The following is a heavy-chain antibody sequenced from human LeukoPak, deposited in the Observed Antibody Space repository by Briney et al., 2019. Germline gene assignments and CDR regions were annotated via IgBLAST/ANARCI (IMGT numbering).Heavy chain of an antibody. J-gene: IGHJ6*02. CDR1: GGSISSSNW. CDR3: ARGRITMIVVYYYGMDV. CDR2: IYYSGST. D-gene: IGHD3-22*01. Sequence: SETLSLTCAASGGSISSSNWWSWVRQPPGKGLEWIGSIYYSGSTYYNPSLKSRVTISVDTSKNQFSLKLSSVTAADTAVYYCARGRITMIVVYYYGMDVWGQGTTVTVSS. V-gene: IGHV4-4*02.